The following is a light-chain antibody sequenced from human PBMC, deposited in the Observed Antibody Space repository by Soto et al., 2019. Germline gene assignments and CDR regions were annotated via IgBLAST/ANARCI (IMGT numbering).Light chain of an antibody. CDR1: QSVRSN. Sequence: EIVITQSQVTLSLSPLDSATRSCRASQSVRSNLAWYQQRPGQAPSLLIYGAFTSATGIPGRFSGNGSGTEFTLTISSLQSEDFALYDCQQYNDWPLTCGQGTKVDI. CDR3: QQYNDWPLT. V-gene: IGKV3-15*01. J-gene: IGKJ1*01. CDR2: GAF.